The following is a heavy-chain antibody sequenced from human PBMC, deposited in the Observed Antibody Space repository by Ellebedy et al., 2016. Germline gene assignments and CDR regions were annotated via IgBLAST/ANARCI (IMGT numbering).Heavy chain of an antibody. Sequence: GESLKISCAASGFTVSTNYMKWVRQTPGKGLEWVSAISASGDRTHYADSVKGRFTISRDISKNTLYLQMNTLRVDDTAVYYCGKEKWFGDLLTFEYWGQGTLVTVSS. CDR2: ISASGDRT. J-gene: IGHJ4*02. CDR1: GFTVSTNY. V-gene: IGHV3-23*01. CDR3: GKEKWFGDLLTFEY. D-gene: IGHD3-10*01.